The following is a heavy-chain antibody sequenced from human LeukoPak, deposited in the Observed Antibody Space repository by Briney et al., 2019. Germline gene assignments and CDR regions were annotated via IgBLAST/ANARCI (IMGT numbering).Heavy chain of an antibody. V-gene: IGHV4-39*01. CDR2: IYYSGST. CDR3: ARHGTYCRSTSCYSDAFDI. J-gene: IGHJ3*02. Sequence: SETLSLTCTVSGGSISSSSYYWGWIRQPPGEGLEWIGNIYYSGSTYYKPSLKSGVPISVDTSKNQFSLKLSSVTAADTAVYYWARHGTYCRSTSCYSDAFDIWGQGTMVTVSS. CDR1: GGSISSSSYY. D-gene: IGHD2-2*01.